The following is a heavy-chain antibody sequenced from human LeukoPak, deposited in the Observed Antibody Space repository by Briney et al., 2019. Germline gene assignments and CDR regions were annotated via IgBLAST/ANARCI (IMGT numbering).Heavy chain of an antibody. CDR1: GFTFSSYS. D-gene: IGHD3-22*01. J-gene: IGHJ4*02. V-gene: IGHV3-21*04. Sequence: AGGSLRLSRAASGFTFSSYSMNWVRQAPGKGLEWVSSISSSSSYIYYADSVKGRFTISRDNAKNSLYLQMNSLRAEDTALYYCAKDSSGYPKYYFDYWGQGTLVTVSS. CDR2: ISSSSSYI. CDR3: AKDSSGYPKYYFDY.